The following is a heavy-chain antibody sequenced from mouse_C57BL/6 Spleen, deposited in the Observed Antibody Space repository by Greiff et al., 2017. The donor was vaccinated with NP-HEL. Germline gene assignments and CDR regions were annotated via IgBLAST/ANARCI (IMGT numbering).Heavy chain of an antibody. CDR3: ARSGIYDGYRDY. V-gene: IGHV1-53*01. Sequence: QVQLKQSGTELVKPGASVKLSCKASGYTFTSYWMHWVKQRPGQGLEWIGNINPSNGGTNYNEKFKSKATLTVDKSSSTAYMQLSSLTSEDSAVYYCARSGIYDGYRDYWGQGTTLTVSS. D-gene: IGHD2-3*01. CDR2: INPSNGGT. J-gene: IGHJ2*01. CDR1: GYTFTSYW.